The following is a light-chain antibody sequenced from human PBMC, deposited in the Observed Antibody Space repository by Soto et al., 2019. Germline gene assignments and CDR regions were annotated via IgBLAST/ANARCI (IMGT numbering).Light chain of an antibody. CDR3: HQSYSWPPT. Sequence: ETVLTQSPGTLSVSLGERATLSCRASQSISNYLAWYQHKPGQAPRLLIYKASSRATATPPRFSGSGSGTEFTLTISSLEPEDFARYYCHQSYSWPPTFGEGAKVDI. V-gene: IGKV3-11*01. CDR1: QSISNY. J-gene: IGKJ1*01. CDR2: KAS.